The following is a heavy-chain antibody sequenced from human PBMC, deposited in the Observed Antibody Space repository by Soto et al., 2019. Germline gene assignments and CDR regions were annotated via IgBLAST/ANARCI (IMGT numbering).Heavy chain of an antibody. Sequence: QLQLQESGPGLVKPSETLSLTCTVSGGSISSSSYYWGWIRQPPGKGLEWIGSIYYSGSTYYNPSLKSPVTISVDTSKTQFSLKLSSVTAADTAVYYCARLPIVVVVAATHKDAFDIWGQGTMVTVSS. CDR3: ARLPIVVVVAATHKDAFDI. V-gene: IGHV4-39*01. D-gene: IGHD2-15*01. CDR2: IYYSGST. J-gene: IGHJ3*02. CDR1: GGSISSSSYY.